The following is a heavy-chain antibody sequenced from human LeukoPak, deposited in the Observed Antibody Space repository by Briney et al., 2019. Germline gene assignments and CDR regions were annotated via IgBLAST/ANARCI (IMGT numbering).Heavy chain of an antibody. D-gene: IGHD2-15*01. CDR3: ARIRGVAAFDH. Sequence: SGTLSLTCTVSGGSISSSTYYWGWIRQPPGRGLEWIGSIYSGGSTYYNPSLKSRVTMSVDTSKNQFSLKLSSVTAADTAIYYCARIRGVAAFDHWGQGTLVTVYS. J-gene: IGHJ4*02. V-gene: IGHV4-39*01. CDR2: IYSGGST. CDR1: GGSISSSTYY.